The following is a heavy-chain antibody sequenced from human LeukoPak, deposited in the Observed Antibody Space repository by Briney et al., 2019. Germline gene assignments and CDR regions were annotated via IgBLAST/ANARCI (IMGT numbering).Heavy chain of an antibody. V-gene: IGHV6-1*01. Sequence: TSQTLSLTCAISGDTVSSNSATWDWIRQSPSRGLEWLGRTYYTSKWYSDYAVSAKSRITINPDTSKNQFSLQLNSVTPEDTAVYYCARIGHPWGIEDAFDIWGQGTMVTVSS. CDR1: GDTVSSNSAT. D-gene: IGHD3-16*01. CDR2: TYYTSKWYS. CDR3: ARIGHPWGIEDAFDI. J-gene: IGHJ3*02.